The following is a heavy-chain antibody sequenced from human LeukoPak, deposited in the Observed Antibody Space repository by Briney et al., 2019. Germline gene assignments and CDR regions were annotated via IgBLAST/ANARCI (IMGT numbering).Heavy chain of an antibody. CDR3: ASWAYGSGSYPNYYYGMDV. J-gene: IGHJ6*02. Sequence: PGGSLRLTCAASGFTFSSYGMHWVRQAPGKGLEWVAVIWYDGSNKYYADSVKGRSTISRDNSKNTLYLQMNSLRAEDTAVYYCASWAYGSGSYPNYYYGMDVWGQGTTVTVSS. D-gene: IGHD3-10*01. V-gene: IGHV3-33*08. CDR1: GFTFSSYG. CDR2: IWYDGSNK.